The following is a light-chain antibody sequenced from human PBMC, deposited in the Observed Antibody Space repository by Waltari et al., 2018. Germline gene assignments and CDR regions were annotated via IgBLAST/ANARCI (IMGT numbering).Light chain of an antibody. CDR1: QSLVRSDGNTY. Sequence: DVVMTQSPLSLPVTLGQPASISCKSSQSLVRSDGNTYLQWFHQRPGQSPRRLIYKVSTRESGVPDRLSGGGSGTDFTLKISSVEAEDVGVYYCMQGTHWPYTFGQGTKLDIK. CDR3: MQGTHWPYT. V-gene: IGKV2-30*02. CDR2: KVS. J-gene: IGKJ2*01.